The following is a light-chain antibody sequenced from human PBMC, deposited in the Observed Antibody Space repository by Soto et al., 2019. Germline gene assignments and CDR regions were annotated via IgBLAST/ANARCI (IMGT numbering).Light chain of an antibody. CDR1: HSISSY. V-gene: IGKV1-39*01. CDR3: QQYYSDPRK. CDR2: GAT. J-gene: IGKJ1*01. Sequence: DIRMTQSPSSLSASIGDRVTITCRASHSISSYLNWYQHKPGKAPKLLIYGATTLQSGVPSRFSGSGSGTDFTLTIISLQPEDVATYFCQQYYSDPRKFGQGTKVDIK.